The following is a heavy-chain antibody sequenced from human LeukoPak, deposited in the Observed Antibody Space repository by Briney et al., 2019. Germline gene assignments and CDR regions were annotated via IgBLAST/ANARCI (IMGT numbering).Heavy chain of an antibody. D-gene: IGHD1-7*01. CDR1: GYRFTDYW. J-gene: IGHJ6*02. V-gene: IGHV5-51*01. CDR2: IYPGDSDT. CDR3: ARGAAGTTPDYYYFGLDV. Sequence: GESLKISCKGSGYRFTDYWIGWVRQLPGKGLEWMGIIYPGDSDTRYSPSFQGQVTISADKSINTAHLQWSSLKASDTAMYYCARGAAGTTPDYYYFGLDVWGQGTTVRVSS.